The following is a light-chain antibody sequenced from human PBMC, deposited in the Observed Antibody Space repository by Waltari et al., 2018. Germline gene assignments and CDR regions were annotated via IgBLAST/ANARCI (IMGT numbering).Light chain of an antibody. J-gene: IGKJ4*01. CDR3: QQYNNWPLT. CDR1: QSVSSD. V-gene: IGKV3-15*01. Sequence: ETVMTQSPPTLSVSPGERATLPCRASQSVSSDLAWYQQKPGQAPRLLIYGAPTRATGIPGRFSGSGSGTEFTLTISSLQSEDFAVYYCQQYNNWPLTFGGGTKVEI. CDR2: GAP.